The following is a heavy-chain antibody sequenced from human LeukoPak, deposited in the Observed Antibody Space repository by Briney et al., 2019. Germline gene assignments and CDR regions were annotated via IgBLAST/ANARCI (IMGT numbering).Heavy chain of an antibody. CDR3: VGGPDAFDI. D-gene: IGHD3-16*01. V-gene: IGHV4-39*07. CDR1: GGSISSGSYY. Sequence: PSETLSLTCTVSGGSISSGSYYWSWIRQPPGKGLEWLGSIYHSGSTYYNPSLKSRVTISLDTSKNQFSLKLSSVTAADTAVYYCVGGPDAFDIWGQGTMVTVSS. J-gene: IGHJ3*02. CDR2: IYHSGST.